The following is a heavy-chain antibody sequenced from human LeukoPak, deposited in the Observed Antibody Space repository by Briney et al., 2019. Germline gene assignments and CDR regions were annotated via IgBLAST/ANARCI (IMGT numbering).Heavy chain of an antibody. J-gene: IGHJ4*02. CDR3: ARESPQRSGYSYPH. CDR2: INVGNGDT. D-gene: IGHD5-18*01. CDR1: GYTFTTYA. V-gene: IGHV1-3*01. Sequence: ASVKVSCKASGYTFTTYAMHWVRQAPGQRLEWMGWINVGNGDTKYPQKFQGRVTITRDTSASTAYMELSSLRSEDTAVYYCARESPQRSGYSYPHWGQGTLVTVSS.